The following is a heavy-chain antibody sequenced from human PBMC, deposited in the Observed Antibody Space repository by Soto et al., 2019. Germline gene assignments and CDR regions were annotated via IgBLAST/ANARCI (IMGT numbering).Heavy chain of an antibody. J-gene: IGHJ6*02. Sequence: QVQLVQSGAEVKKPGSSVKVSCKASGGSFSSYGITWVRQAPGQGLEWMGGIIPIIGTTKYAQKFQGRVTITADESTSTAHMELSSLRSEDTAVYFCARELKEPGSYYYYGLDFWGQGTTVAVSS. CDR3: ARELKEPGSYYYYGLDF. CDR1: GGSFSSYG. V-gene: IGHV1-69*01. D-gene: IGHD3-10*01. CDR2: IIPIIGTT.